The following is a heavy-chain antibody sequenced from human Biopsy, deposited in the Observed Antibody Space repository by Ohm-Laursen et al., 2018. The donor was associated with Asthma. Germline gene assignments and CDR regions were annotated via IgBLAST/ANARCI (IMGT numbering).Heavy chain of an antibody. V-gene: IGHV4-30-2*01. CDR3: ARVKDGYNFDY. Sequence: QTLSLTCAVSGGSISSGGYSWSWIRQPPGEGLEWIGYIYHSGSTYYNPSLKSRVTISVDRSKNQFSLKLSSVTAADTAVYYCARVKDGYNFDYWGQGTLVTVSS. J-gene: IGHJ4*02. D-gene: IGHD5-24*01. CDR1: GGSISSGGYS. CDR2: IYHSGST.